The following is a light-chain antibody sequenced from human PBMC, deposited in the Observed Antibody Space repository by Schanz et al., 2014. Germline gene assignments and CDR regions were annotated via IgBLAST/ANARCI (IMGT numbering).Light chain of an antibody. CDR2: DVS. CDR3: SSYVGSHNWV. V-gene: IGLV2-14*03. J-gene: IGLJ3*02. CDR1: SSDVGGYNY. Sequence: QSALTQPASVSGSPGQSITLSCTGTSSDVGGYNYVSWYQHHPGKAPKLMIYDVSNRPSGVSNRFSGSKSGNTASLTVSGLQAEDEADYYCSSYVGSHNWVFGGGTKLTVL.